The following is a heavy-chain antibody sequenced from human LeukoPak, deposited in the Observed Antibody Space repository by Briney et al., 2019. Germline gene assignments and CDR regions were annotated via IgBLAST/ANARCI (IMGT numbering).Heavy chain of an antibody. CDR2: IGPDGGTT. Sequence: GGSLRLSCAASGFTFYTYGMHWVRQAPGKGLEYVSGIGPDGGTTYFAKSVKGRFTISRDNSKNMVYLQMGSLTADDMAVYYCARGAQLTDYWGQGTLVTVSS. CDR1: GFTFYTYG. J-gene: IGHJ4*02. CDR3: ARGAQLTDY. D-gene: IGHD6-13*01. V-gene: IGHV3-64*01.